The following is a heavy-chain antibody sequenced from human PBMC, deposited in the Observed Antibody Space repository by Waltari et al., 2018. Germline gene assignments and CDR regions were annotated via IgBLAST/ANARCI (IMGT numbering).Heavy chain of an antibody. V-gene: IGHV4-61*02. Sequence: QVQLQESGPGLVKPSQTLSLTCLVSGGSTSSGSYYWSWIRQPAGKGLEWIGRIYTTGITDYNPSLRSGITISLDASKNQFSLKLTSVTAADTAVYYCARARGSWVQGFDYWGQGTLVTVSS. CDR2: IYTTGIT. CDR1: GGSTSSGSYY. D-gene: IGHD5-18*01. CDR3: ARARGSWVQGFDY. J-gene: IGHJ4*02.